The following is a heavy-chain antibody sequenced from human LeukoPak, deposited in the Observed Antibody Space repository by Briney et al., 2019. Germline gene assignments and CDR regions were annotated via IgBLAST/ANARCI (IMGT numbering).Heavy chain of an antibody. CDR3: ATGSYLYDVFDI. J-gene: IGHJ3*02. Sequence: VASVKVSCKASGYTFSGYYMHWVRQAPGQGLEWMGWINPNSGGTNFAQKFQGRVTMTRDTSISTAYMELSRLRLDDTAVYYCATGSYLYDVFDIWGQGTMVTVSS. CDR1: GYTFSGYY. D-gene: IGHD1-26*01. CDR2: INPNSGGT. V-gene: IGHV1-2*02.